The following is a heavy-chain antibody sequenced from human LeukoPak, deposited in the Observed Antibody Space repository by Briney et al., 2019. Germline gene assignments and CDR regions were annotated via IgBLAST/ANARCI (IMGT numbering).Heavy chain of an antibody. D-gene: IGHD5-18*01. J-gene: IGHJ4*02. Sequence: SETLSLTCTVSGGSISSSSYYWGWIRQPPGKGLGWIGSIYYSGSTYYNPSLKSRVTISVDTSKNQFSLKLSSVTAADTAVYYCARQGKVGGYSYGIDYWGQGTLVTVSS. V-gene: IGHV4-39*01. CDR3: ARQGKVGGYSYGIDY. CDR1: GGSISSSSYY. CDR2: IYYSGST.